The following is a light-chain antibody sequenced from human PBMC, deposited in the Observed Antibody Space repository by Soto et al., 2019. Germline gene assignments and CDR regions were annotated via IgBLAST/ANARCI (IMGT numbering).Light chain of an antibody. CDR3: QRYNNWPYT. CDR1: QSVSSN. Sequence: EIVMTQSPATLSVSPWERATLSCRASQSVSSNLAWYQQKPGQAPRLLIYGASTRATGIPARFSGSGSGTEFTLTISSLQSEDFAVYYCQRYNNWPYTFGQGTKLEI. CDR2: GAS. J-gene: IGKJ2*01. V-gene: IGKV3-15*01.